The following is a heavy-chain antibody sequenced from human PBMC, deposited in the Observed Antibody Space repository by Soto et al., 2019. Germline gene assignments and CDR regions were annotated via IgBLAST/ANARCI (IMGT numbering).Heavy chain of an antibody. Sequence: GASVKVSCKASGYTFTSYAMHWVRQAPGQRLEWMGWINAGNGNTKYSQKFQGRVTITRDTSASTAYMELSSLRSEDTAVYYCARTEKGSGWNWYFDLWGRGTLVTVSS. D-gene: IGHD6-19*01. CDR2: INAGNGNT. V-gene: IGHV1-3*01. CDR1: GYTFTSYA. J-gene: IGHJ2*01. CDR3: ARTEKGSGWNWYFDL.